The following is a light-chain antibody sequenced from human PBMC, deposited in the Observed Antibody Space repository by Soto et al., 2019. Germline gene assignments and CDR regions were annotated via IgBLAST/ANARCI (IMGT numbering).Light chain of an antibody. J-gene: IGKJ4*01. CDR3: QHRAGWPPALT. CDR2: SAS. Sequence: ETVLTQSPATLSLSPGERATLSCRASESVSNSLAWYQHKPGQAPRLLIYSASNRATGIPARFSGSGSGTDFTLTISSLEPEDFAVYFCQHRAGWPPALTFGGGTKVDI. CDR1: ESVSNS. V-gene: IGKV3-11*01.